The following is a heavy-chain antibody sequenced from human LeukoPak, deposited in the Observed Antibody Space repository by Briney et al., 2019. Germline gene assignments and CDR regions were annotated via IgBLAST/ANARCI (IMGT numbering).Heavy chain of an antibody. D-gene: IGHD3-16*01. J-gene: IGHJ4*02. V-gene: IGHV3-23*01. Sequence: GGSLILSCAASGFTFSNYVMSWVRQAPGKGLEWVSAISGPGATTYYADSVKGRFTISRDNSKNTLSLQVDSLRAEDTAVYYCAKDGVWGSFAYYFDYWGQGALVTVSS. CDR1: GFTFSNYV. CDR3: AKDGVWGSFAYYFDY. CDR2: ISGPGATT.